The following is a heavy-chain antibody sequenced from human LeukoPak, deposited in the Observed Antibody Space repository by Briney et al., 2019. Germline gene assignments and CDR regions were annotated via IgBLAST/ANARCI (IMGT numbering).Heavy chain of an antibody. CDR1: GYTFTSYD. CDR2: MNPNGGNT. Sequence: ASVKVSCKASGYTFTSYDINWVRQATGQGLEWMGWMNPNGGNTGYAQKFQGRVTMTRNTSISTAYMELSSLRSEDTAVYYCARGDRYFDWLLSLGSGSDAFDIWGQGTMVTVSS. D-gene: IGHD3-9*01. CDR3: ARGDRYFDWLLSLGSGSDAFDI. V-gene: IGHV1-8*01. J-gene: IGHJ3*02.